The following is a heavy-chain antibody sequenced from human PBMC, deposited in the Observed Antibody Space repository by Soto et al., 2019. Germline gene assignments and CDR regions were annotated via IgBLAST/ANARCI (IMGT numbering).Heavy chain of an antibody. CDR2: FDPEDGET. Sequence: ASVKVSFKVSGYTLTELSMHWVRQAPGKGLEWMGGFDPEDGETIYAQKFQGRVTMTEDTSTDTAYMELSSLRSEDTAVYYRDVLVGVTMIVVVPPTWGQGTMVTVS. CDR3: DVLVGVTMIVVVPPT. V-gene: IGHV1-24*01. D-gene: IGHD3-22*01. CDR1: GYTLTELS. J-gene: IGHJ3*01.